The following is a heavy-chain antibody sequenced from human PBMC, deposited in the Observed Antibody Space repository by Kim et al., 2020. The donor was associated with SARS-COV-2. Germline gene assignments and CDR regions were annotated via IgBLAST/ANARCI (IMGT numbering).Heavy chain of an antibody. CDR3: ARDSLSDAFDI. Sequence: TNYAQKLQGRVTMTTDTSTSTASMELRSLRSDDTAVYYCARDSLSDAFDIWGQGTMVTVSS. CDR2: T. D-gene: IGHD3-16*02. J-gene: IGHJ3*02. V-gene: IGHV1-18*01.